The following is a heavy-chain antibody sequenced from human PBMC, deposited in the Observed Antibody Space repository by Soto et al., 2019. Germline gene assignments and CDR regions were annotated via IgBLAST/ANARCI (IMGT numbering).Heavy chain of an antibody. V-gene: IGHV4-39*07. J-gene: IGHJ5*02. CDR1: GGSISSSSYY. Sequence: SETLSLTCTVSGGSISSSSYYWGWIRQPPGKGLEWIGSIYYSGSTYYNPSLKSRVTISVDTSKNQFSLKLSSVTAADPAVYYCARGSGGSTTTLLEKNNWFDPWGQGTLVTVSS. CDR3: ARGSGGSTTTLLEKNNWFDP. CDR2: IYYSGST. D-gene: IGHD2-2*01.